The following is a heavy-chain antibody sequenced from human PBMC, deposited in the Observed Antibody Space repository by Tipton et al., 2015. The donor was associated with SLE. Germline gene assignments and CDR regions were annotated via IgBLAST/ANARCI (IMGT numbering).Heavy chain of an antibody. V-gene: IGHV4-59*11. CDR1: GDSMNGHY. CDR3: ARDPRTPVFGAFDI. J-gene: IGHJ3*02. CDR2: FYYTGST. D-gene: IGHD2-15*01. Sequence: TLSLTCTVSGDSMNGHYWNWIRQPPGKGLEWIGYFYYTGSTNYNPSLKSRVTISVDTSKNQLSLKLSSVTAADTAVYYCARDPRTPVFGAFDIWGQGAMVTVSS.